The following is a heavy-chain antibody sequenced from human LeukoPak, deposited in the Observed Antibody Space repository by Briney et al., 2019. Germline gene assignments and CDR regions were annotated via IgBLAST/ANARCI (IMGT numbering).Heavy chain of an antibody. D-gene: IGHD4-11*01. CDR1: GFTFSSYW. CDR3: ARVSRDFYSNYYYYGMDV. CDR2: IKQDGSEK. J-gene: IGHJ6*02. Sequence: GGSLRLSCAASGFTFSSYWMSWVRQAPGKGLEWVANIKQDGSEKYCVDSVKGRFTISRDNAKNSLYLQMNSLRAEDTAVYYCARVSRDFYSNYYYYGMDVWGQGTTVTVSS. V-gene: IGHV3-7*01.